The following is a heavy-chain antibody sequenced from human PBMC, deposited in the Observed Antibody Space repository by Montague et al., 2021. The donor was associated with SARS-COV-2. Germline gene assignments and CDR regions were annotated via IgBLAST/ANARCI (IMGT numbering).Heavy chain of an antibody. CDR1: GGSISSYY. Sequence: SETLSLTCTVSGGSISSYYWSWIRQPPGKGLEWIGYIFNSGSTNYNPSLKSRVTISVDTSKNQLSLRLRSVTAADTAVYYCARVGVSNWYSFFDYWGQGTLVTVSS. J-gene: IGHJ4*02. CDR3: ARVGVSNWYSFFDY. CDR2: IFNSGST. D-gene: IGHD6-13*01. V-gene: IGHV4-59*01.